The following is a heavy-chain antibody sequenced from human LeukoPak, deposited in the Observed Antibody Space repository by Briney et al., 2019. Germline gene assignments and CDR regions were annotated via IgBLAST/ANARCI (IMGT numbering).Heavy chain of an antibody. Sequence: GASVKVSCKASGGTFSSYAISWVRQAPGQGLEWMGGIIPIFGTANYAQKLQGRVTMTTDTSTSTAYMELRSLRSDDTAVYYCARGEARGVEMDYWGQGPLVTVSS. V-gene: IGHV1-69*05. D-gene: IGHD2-8*01. CDR2: IIPIFGTA. CDR1: GGTFSSYA. J-gene: IGHJ4*02. CDR3: ARGEARGVEMDY.